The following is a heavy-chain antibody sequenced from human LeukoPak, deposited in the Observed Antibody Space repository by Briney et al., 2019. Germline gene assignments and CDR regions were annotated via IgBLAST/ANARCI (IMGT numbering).Heavy chain of an antibody. D-gene: IGHD3-16*02. V-gene: IGHV3-74*01. Sequence: TGGSLRLSCAASGFIFNNYWIHWVRQAPGKGLVWVSSTSTDGSTTVYGDSVKGRFTISRDNGKNTLDLQLNSLRVEDTAVYFCTRTGYRHGMDDWGQGTTVTVSS. CDR3: TRTGYRHGMDD. CDR1: GFIFNNYW. CDR2: TSTDGSTT. J-gene: IGHJ6*02.